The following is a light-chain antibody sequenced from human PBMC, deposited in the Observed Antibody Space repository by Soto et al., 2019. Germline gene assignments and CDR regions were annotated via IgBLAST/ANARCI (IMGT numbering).Light chain of an antibody. Sequence: IQMTQPPSTLSASVGARVTITCRASQCISRLLDWYKQKPGKAPKVLIWDATTLHRGVPSRFSGSGSGTEFTLTISSLQPDDFATYYCQQYNVYSTWTFGQGTKVDIK. CDR3: QQYNVYSTWT. V-gene: IGKV1-5*01. CDR1: QCISRL. J-gene: IGKJ1*01. CDR2: DAT.